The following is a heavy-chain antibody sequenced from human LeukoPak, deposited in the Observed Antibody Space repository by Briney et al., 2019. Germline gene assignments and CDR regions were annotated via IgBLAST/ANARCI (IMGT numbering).Heavy chain of an antibody. CDR1: GYTFTSYD. J-gene: IGHJ4*02. D-gene: IGHD3-22*01. CDR2: IIPIFGTA. V-gene: IGHV1-69*06. CDR3: ARGRPYYYDSSGRKVYYFDY. Sequence: APVKVSCRASGYTFTSYDISWVRQAPGQGLEWMGGIIPIFGTANYAQKFQGRVTITADKSTSTAYMELSSLRSEDTAVYYCARGRPYYYDSSGRKVYYFDYWGQGTLVTVAS.